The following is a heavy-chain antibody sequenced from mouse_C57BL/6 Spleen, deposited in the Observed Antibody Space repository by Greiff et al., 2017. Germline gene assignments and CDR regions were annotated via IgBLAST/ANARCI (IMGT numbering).Heavy chain of an antibody. Sequence: VQRVESGPGLVQPSQSLSITCTVSGFSLTSYGVHWVRQSPGKGLEWLGVIWSGGSTDYNAAFISRLSISKDNSKSQVFFKMNSLQADDTAIYXCATSYCGSSGYFDYWGQGTTLTVSS. CDR3: ATSYCGSSGYFDY. CDR1: GFSLTSYG. V-gene: IGHV2-2*01. CDR2: IWSGGST. J-gene: IGHJ2*01. D-gene: IGHD1-1*01.